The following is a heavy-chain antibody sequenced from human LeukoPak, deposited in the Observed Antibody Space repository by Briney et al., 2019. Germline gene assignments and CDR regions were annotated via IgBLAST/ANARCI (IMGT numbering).Heavy chain of an antibody. CDR2: VSSSSSYI. Sequence: PGRSLRLSCVASGFPFSSYSMNWVRQAPGKGLEWVSSVSSSSSYIYYADSVKGRFTISRDNAKNSLYLQMNSLRAEDTAVYYCAKDGGLWVSAHWGDSWGRGTLVTVSS. CDR1: GFPFSSYS. J-gene: IGHJ4*02. D-gene: IGHD7-27*01. V-gene: IGHV3-21*04. CDR3: AKDGGLWVSAHWGDS.